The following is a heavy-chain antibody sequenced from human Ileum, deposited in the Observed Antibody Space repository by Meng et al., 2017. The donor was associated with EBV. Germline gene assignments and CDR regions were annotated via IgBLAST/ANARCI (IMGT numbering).Heavy chain of an antibody. J-gene: IGHJ4*02. CDR2: INHSGST. V-gene: IGHV4-34*01. D-gene: IGHD3-10*01. CDR1: GGSFSGYT. CDR3: ARGRSQGRGGLVH. Sequence: QVQLHEWGAGLLKPWDTLSLTCAVYGGSFSGYTWGWIRQPPGKGLEWIGEINHSGSTNYNPSLKSRVTIPVEPSKNQFSLKLSSVTAADTAVYYCARGRSQGRGGLVHWGQGTLVTVSS.